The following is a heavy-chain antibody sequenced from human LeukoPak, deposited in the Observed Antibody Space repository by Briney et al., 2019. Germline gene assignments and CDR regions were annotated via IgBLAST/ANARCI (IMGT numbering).Heavy chain of an antibody. D-gene: IGHD3-22*01. V-gene: IGHV1-18*01. J-gene: IGHJ4*02. CDR2: ISTYNGDT. CDR1: GYTFTHYG. Sequence: ASVKVSFKASGYTFTHYGITWVRQAPGQGLEWMGWISTYNGDTNCTQKLQGRVTMTTDTSTSTAYMELRSLRSDDTAVYYCVRSSDYYDSSGFQTFPDYWGQGTLVTVSS. CDR3: VRSSDYYDSSGFQTFPDY.